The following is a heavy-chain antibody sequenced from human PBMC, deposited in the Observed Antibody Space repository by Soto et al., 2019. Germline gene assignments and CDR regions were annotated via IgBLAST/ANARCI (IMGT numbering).Heavy chain of an antibody. D-gene: IGHD3-22*01. V-gene: IGHV4-39*01. CDR1: GGSISSSSYY. CDR2: IYYSGST. Sequence: SETLSLTCTVSGGSISSSSYYWGWIRQPPGKGLEWIGSIYYSGSTYYNPSLKSRVTISVDTSKNQFSLKLSSVTAADTAVYYCARRDLITIDYWGQGTQVTVSS. J-gene: IGHJ4*02. CDR3: ARRDLITIDY.